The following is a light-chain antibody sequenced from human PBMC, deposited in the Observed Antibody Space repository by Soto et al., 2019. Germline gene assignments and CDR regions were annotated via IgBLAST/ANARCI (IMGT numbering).Light chain of an antibody. CDR3: SSYTSSSPWV. Sequence: QSALTQPASVSGSPGQSITISCTGTSSDLGGYNYVSWYQQHPGKAPKLIIYDINNRPSGVSNRFSGSKSGNTASLTISGLQAEDEADYYCSSYTSSSPWVFGGGTQLTVL. CDR1: SSDLGGYNY. CDR2: DIN. V-gene: IGLV2-14*01. J-gene: IGLJ3*02.